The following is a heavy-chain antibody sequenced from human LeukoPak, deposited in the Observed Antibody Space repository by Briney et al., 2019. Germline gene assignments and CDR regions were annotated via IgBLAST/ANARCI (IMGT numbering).Heavy chain of an antibody. V-gene: IGHV3-64*01. CDR1: GFTFSSYA. CDR2: ISSNGGST. D-gene: IGHD3-22*01. CDR3: ARDADYYDSSGYSPYFDY. Sequence: GGSLRLSCAASGFTFSSYAMHWVRQAPGKGLEYVSAISSNGGSTYYANSVKGRFTISRDNSKNTLYLQMGSLRAEDMAVYYCARDADYYDSSGYSPYFDYWGQGTLVTVSS. J-gene: IGHJ4*02.